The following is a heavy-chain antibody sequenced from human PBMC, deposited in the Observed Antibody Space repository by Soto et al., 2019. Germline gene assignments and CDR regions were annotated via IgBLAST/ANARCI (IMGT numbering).Heavy chain of an antibody. J-gene: IGHJ4*02. D-gene: IGHD2-21*02. CDR2: ISTYNGNT. CDR3: ARSIVVVTALDY. Sequence: ASVKVSCKASGYTFTSYGISWVRQAPGQGLEWMGWISTYNGNTHYAQKFQGRVTMTTDTSTSTAYVELRSLRSEDTAVYYCARSIVVVTALDYWGQGTLVTVSS. V-gene: IGHV1-18*01. CDR1: GYTFTSYG.